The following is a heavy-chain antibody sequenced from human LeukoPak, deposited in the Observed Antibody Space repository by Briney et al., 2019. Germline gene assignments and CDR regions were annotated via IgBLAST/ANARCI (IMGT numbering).Heavy chain of an antibody. J-gene: IGHJ3*01. D-gene: IGHD2-21*02. CDR3: AGQFCGRDCSGPGAFDY. Sequence: SETLSLTCTVSGVSINDYFWNWIRQTPGKGLEWIGYTHHRGNTNYNSSLACRVTISLDTSKHQFSLRLTSVTAADTAVYFCAGQFCGRDCSGPGAFDYWGQGTMVAVPS. CDR1: GVSINDYF. CDR2: THHRGNT. V-gene: IGHV4-59*08.